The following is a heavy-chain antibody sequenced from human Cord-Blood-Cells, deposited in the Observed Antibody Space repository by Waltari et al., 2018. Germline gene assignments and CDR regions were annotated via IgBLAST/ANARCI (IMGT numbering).Heavy chain of an antibody. D-gene: IGHD6-13*01. CDR1: GGSISSSSYY. Sequence: QLQLQESGPGLVKPSETLSLTCTVSGGSISSSSYYWGWIRQPPGKGLEWIGSIHYSGSTYYNPSLKSRVTIAVDTSKNQFSLKLSSVTAADTAVYYCVRHRSRPGSSWFAFDIWGQGTMVTVSS. CDR3: VRHRSRPGSSWFAFDI. CDR2: IHYSGST. J-gene: IGHJ3*02. V-gene: IGHV4-39*01.